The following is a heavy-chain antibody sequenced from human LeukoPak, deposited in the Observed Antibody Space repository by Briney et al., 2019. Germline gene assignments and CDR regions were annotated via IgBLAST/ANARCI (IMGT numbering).Heavy chain of an antibody. CDR2: IYGADAA. V-gene: IGHV3-66*02. J-gene: IGHJ4*02. D-gene: IGHD6-13*01. CDR1: GFNVSSNY. CDR3: VTSTGQQFIPYDY. Sequence: GGSLRLSCAASGFNVSSNYMTWIRQAPGKGLEWVSLIYGADAAYYSESVRGRFMISRDNLKNTLFLQMNSLRVEDTAVYYCVTSTGQQFIPYDYWGQGTHVTVSS.